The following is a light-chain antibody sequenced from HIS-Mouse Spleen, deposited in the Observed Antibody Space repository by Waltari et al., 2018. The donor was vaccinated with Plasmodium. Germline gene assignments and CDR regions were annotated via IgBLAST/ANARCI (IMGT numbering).Light chain of an antibody. CDR3: QQSYRTWT. CDR2: AAA. V-gene: IGKV1-39*01. CDR1: QSISSY. J-gene: IGKJ1*01. Sequence: DIQMTQSPSSLSASVGDRVTITCRASQSISSYLNWYQQKQGKAPKLLIYAAASLQSGVPSRFSGSGSGTDFTLTISSLQPEDFATYNCQQSYRTWTFGQGTKVEIK.